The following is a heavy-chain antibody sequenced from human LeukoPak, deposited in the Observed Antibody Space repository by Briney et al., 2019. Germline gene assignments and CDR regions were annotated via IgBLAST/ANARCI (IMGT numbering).Heavy chain of an antibody. Sequence: SETLPLTWLVTGGPISIYYWRWIRQPPGKGREWIGYIYNSGSTNYNPSLKSRVTISVDTSKNQFSLKLSSVTAADTAVYYCARDHHGWFDPWGQGTLVTVSS. CDR3: ARDHHGWFDP. CDR1: GGPISIYY. J-gene: IGHJ5*02. CDR2: IYNSGST. V-gene: IGHV4-59*01.